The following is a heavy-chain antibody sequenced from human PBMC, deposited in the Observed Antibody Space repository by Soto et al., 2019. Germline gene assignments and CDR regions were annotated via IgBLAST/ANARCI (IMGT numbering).Heavy chain of an antibody. CDR2: INPSSGGT. D-gene: IGHD1-26*01. J-gene: IGHJ5*02. CDR1: GCPFSDCY. V-gene: IGHV1-2*02. Sequence: GXAVKVSCTASGCPFSDCYVRCVRRAQGQGLEWMGWINPSSGGTIYTQRFQGRVTMTRDTSINTVYMELSRLTSDDTAVYYCAIAMGVIGAPGYTWFDPWGQGALVSVSS. CDR3: AIAMGVIGAPGYTWFDP.